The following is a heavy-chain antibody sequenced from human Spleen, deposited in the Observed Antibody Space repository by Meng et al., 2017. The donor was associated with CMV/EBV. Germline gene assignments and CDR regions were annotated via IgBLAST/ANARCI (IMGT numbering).Heavy chain of an antibody. CDR3: ARIPKYYDFWSGYPYYYYGMDV. Sequence: YGISWVRQAPGQGLEWMGWISAYNGNTNYAQKLQGRVTMTTDTSTSTAYMELRSLRSDDTAVYYCARIPKYYDFWSGYPYYYYGMDVWGQGTTVTVSS. CDR2: ISAYNGNT. D-gene: IGHD3-3*01. J-gene: IGHJ6*02. CDR1: YG. V-gene: IGHV1-18*01.